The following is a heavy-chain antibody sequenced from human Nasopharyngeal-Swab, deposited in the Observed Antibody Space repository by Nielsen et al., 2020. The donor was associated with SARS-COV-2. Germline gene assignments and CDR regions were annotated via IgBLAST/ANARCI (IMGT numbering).Heavy chain of an antibody. Sequence: GESLKISCAVSGFTFNYHSMNWVRQAPGQGPEWISYISSSGSTIYYADSVKGRFTISRDNARNSLSLQMNSLRDEDTAVYYCARDDTSTWYRVSADWGQGTLVTVSS. CDR3: ARDDTSTWYRVSAD. J-gene: IGHJ4*02. CDR2: ISSSGSTI. V-gene: IGHV3-48*02. D-gene: IGHD6-13*01. CDR1: GFTFNYHS.